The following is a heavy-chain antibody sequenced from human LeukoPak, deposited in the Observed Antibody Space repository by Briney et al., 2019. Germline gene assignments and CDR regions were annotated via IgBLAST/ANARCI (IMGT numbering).Heavy chain of an antibody. J-gene: IGHJ4*02. Sequence: RASVKVSCKASGYSFTDKYMHWVRQAPGQGLGWMGWINPNSGGTNYAQKFQGRVTMTRDTSISTAYVELSRLRSDDTAVYYCARLYLYYDSSGYLYYFDYWGQGTLVTVSS. V-gene: IGHV1-2*02. D-gene: IGHD3-22*01. CDR2: INPNSGGT. CDR3: ARLYLYYDSSGYLYYFDY. CDR1: GYSFTDKY.